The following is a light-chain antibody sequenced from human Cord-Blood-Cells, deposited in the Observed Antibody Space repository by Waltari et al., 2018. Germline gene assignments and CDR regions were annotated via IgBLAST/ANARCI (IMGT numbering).Light chain of an antibody. CDR2: GAS. CDR1: QSVSSN. CDR3: QQYNNWPLT. J-gene: IGKJ4*01. Sequence: EIVMTQSPATLSVSPGERAPLSCRASQSVSSNLPWYQQKPGQAPRLLIYGASTRDTGIPARFSGSGSGTEFTLTISSLQSEDFAVYYCQQYNNWPLTFGGGTKVEIK. V-gene: IGKV3-15*01.